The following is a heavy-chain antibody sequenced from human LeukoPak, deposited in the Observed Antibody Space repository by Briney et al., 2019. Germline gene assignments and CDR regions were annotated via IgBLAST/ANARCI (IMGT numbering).Heavy chain of an antibody. CDR1: GFTFDDYA. CDR2: ISWNSGSI. CDR3: AKASGRTSPRLIYENHFDY. V-gene: IGHV3-9*01. J-gene: IGHJ4*02. D-gene: IGHD1-26*01. Sequence: GGSLRLSCAASGFTFDDYAMHWVRQAPGKGLEWVSGISWNSGSIGYADSVKGRFTISRDNAKNSLYLQMNSLRAEDTALYYCAKASGRTSPRLIYENHFDYWGQGTLVTVSS.